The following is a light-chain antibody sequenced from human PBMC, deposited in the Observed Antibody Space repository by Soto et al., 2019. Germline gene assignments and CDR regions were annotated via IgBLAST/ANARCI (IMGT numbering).Light chain of an antibody. CDR3: QQYYSFPLT. CDR2: AAS. J-gene: IGKJ4*01. CDR1: QGISSW. V-gene: IGKV1-13*02. Sequence: AIHLTQSPSSLSASVGDIVTITVLASQGISSWLAWYQQKPGKAPKLLIYAASTLQSGVPSRFSGSGSGTDFTLTISCLQSEDFATYYCQQYYSFPLTFGGGTKVDI.